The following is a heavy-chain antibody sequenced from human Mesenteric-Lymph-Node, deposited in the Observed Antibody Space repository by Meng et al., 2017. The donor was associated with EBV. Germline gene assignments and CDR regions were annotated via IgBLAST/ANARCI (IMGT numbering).Heavy chain of an antibody. CDR3: ARDNGDYVSDP. V-gene: IGHV4-61*01. CDR2: ISYSGST. D-gene: IGHD4-17*01. CDR1: GGSVSSGSYY. Sequence: QVQLQESGPGLVKPLETLSRTCTVSGGSVSSGSYYWNWIRQPPGKGLEWIGYISYSGSTKYNPSLKSRVTISVDTSKTQFSLKLSSVTAADTAVYYCARDNGDYVSDPWGQGTLVTVSS. J-gene: IGHJ5*02.